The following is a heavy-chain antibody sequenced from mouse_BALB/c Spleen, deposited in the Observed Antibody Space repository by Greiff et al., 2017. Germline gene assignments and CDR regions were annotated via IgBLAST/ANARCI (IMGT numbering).Heavy chain of an antibody. Sequence: VKLQESGPGLVAPSQSLSITCTVSGFSLTSYGVHWVRQPPGKGLEWLGVIWAGGSTNYNSALMSRLSISKDNSKSQVFLKMNSLQTDDTAMYYCARDYRYDDYAMDYWGQGTSVTVSS. CDR1: GFSLTSYG. V-gene: IGHV2-9*02. D-gene: IGHD2-14*01. J-gene: IGHJ4*01. CDR3: ARDYRYDDYAMDY. CDR2: IWAGGST.